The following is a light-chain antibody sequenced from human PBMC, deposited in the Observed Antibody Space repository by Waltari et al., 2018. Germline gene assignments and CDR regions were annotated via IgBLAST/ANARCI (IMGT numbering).Light chain of an antibody. CDR1: QSVLYSSNNKNY. CDR3: QQYYSIPIT. Sequence: DIVMTQSPDSLAVSLGERATINCKSSQSVLYSSNNKNYLAWYQQKPGQPPKRPIYWASTRESGVPDRCSGSGSGTDFTLTISSLQAEDVAVYYCQQYYSIPITFGQGTRLEIK. J-gene: IGKJ5*01. V-gene: IGKV4-1*01. CDR2: WAS.